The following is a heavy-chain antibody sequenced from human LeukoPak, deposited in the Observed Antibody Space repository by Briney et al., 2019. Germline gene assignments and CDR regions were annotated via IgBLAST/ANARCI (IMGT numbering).Heavy chain of an antibody. CDR3: ARHAPHYYGSGSYKNLYLDY. CDR1: GGSISSYY. J-gene: IGHJ4*02. V-gene: IGHV4-59*08. D-gene: IGHD3-10*01. Sequence: SETLSLTCTVSGGSISSYYWSWIRQPPGKGLEWIGYIYYSGSTNYNPSLKSRVTISVDTSKNQFSLKLSSVTAADTAVYYCARHAPHYYGSGSYKNLYLDYWGQGTLVTVSS. CDR2: IYYSGST.